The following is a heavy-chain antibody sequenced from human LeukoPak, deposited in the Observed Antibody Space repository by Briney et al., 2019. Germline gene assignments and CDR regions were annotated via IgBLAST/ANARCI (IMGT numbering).Heavy chain of an antibody. D-gene: IGHD1-26*01. CDR3: ARDMWELQGYYYYGMDV. CDR2: IIPILGIA. CDR1: GGTFSSYA. Sequence: SVKVSCKASGGTFSSYAISWVRQAPGQGLEWMGRIIPILGIANYAQKFQGRVTITADKSTSTAYMELGSLRSEDTAVYYCARDMWELQGYYYYGMDVWGQGTTVTVSS. V-gene: IGHV1-69*04. J-gene: IGHJ6*02.